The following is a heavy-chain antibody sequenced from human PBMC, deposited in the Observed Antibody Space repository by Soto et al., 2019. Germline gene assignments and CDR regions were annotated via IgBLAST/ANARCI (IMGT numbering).Heavy chain of an antibody. Sequence: PSETLSLTCTVSCGSISSGGYYWSWIRQHPGKGLEWIGYIYYSGSTYYNPSLKSRVTISVDTSKNQFSLKLSSVTAADTAVYYCARENYYDSSGYPYYFDYWGQGTLVTVSS. D-gene: IGHD3-22*01. J-gene: IGHJ4*02. CDR1: CGSISSGGYY. V-gene: IGHV4-31*03. CDR2: IYYSGST. CDR3: ARENYYDSSGYPYYFDY.